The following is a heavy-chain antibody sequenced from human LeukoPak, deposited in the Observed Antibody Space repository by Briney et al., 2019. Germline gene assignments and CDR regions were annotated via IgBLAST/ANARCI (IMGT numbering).Heavy chain of an antibody. CDR1: VFSLSSYS. CDR2: ISGGADPI. CDR3: ERDRRYSDSGYFYYDY. V-gene: IGHV3-48*01. J-gene: IGHJ4*02. Sequence: GGSLRLSCVASVFSLSSYSINWVRQAPGKGLEWVSYISGGADPIYYADSVKGRFTISRDIGKNSLYLQMNSLRVEDTAVYYCERDRRYSDSGYFYYDYWGQGALVTVSS. D-gene: IGHD3-22*01.